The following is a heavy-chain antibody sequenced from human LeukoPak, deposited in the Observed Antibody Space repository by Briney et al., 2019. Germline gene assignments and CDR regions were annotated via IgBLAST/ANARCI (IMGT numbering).Heavy chain of an antibody. CDR2: IRYDGTNK. V-gene: IGHV3-30*02. Sequence: GGSLRLSCAASGFMFSSYGMHWVRQAPGKGLEWVAFIRYDGTNKYYADSVKGRFTISRDNSKKTLYLEMNSLRAEDTAVYYCARDLTGGSSGSYWYFDLWGRGTLVTVSS. D-gene: IGHD6-19*01. CDR3: ARDLTGGSSGSYWYFDL. J-gene: IGHJ2*01. CDR1: GFMFSSYG.